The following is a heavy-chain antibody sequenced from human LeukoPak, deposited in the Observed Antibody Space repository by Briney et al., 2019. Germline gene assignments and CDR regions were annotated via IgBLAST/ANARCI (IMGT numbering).Heavy chain of an antibody. CDR3: VYGDYPLTN. V-gene: IGHV3-66*01. J-gene: IGHJ4*02. D-gene: IGHD4-17*01. Sequence: GGSLRLSCAASAFTFSNYWMSWVRQAPGRAPEWVALLYSDGNTRYAASVTGRFTFSRDVAKSTLFLQMVNLRAEDTAQYYCVYGDYPLTNWGQGTLVTVSS. CDR2: LYSDGNT. CDR1: AFTFSNYW.